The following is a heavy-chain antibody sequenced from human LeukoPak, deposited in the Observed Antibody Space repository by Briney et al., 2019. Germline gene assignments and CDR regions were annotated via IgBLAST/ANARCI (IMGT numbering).Heavy chain of an antibody. CDR2: INPKNGGS. Sequence: ASVKVSCKASGYTFTKSYIHWVRQAPGQGLEWVGWINPKNGGSNYAQKFQGRVTMTRDRSISTAYMELNRLTSDDTAVYYCARASFWESPINWFAPWGQGTLVTVSS. D-gene: IGHD3-16*01. V-gene: IGHV1-2*02. J-gene: IGHJ5*02. CDR1: GYTFTKSY. CDR3: ARASFWESPINWFAP.